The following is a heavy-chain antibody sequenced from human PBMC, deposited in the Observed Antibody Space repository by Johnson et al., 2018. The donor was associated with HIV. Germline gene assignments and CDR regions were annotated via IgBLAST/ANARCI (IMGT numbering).Heavy chain of an antibody. V-gene: IGHV3-30*02. CDR3: AKDVGNYWPDSFDI. D-gene: IGHD3-22*01. CDR2: IRYDGSNK. CDR1: EFTFSSYG. Sequence: QVQLVESGGGVVQPGGSLKLSCAASEFTFSSYGMHWVRQAPGKGLEWVAFIRYDGSNKYYADSVKGRFTISRDNSKNTLYLQMNSLRAEDTAVYYCAKDVGNYWPDSFDIWGQGTMVTVSS. J-gene: IGHJ3*02.